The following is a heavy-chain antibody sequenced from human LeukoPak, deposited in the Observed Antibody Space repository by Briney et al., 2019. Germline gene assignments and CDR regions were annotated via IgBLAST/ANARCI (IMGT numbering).Heavy chain of an antibody. CDR2: ISGSGGTT. CDR1: GFTYSDYD. D-gene: IGHD5-18*01. V-gene: IGHV3-23*01. Sequence: GGSLRLSCAASGFTYSDYDMSWVRQAPGKGLEWVSGISGSGGTTSYADSLKGRFTISRDNSKNTLYLQMNSLRAEDTAVYYCAKQTGYSYGENYYFDDWGQGTLVTVSS. J-gene: IGHJ4*02. CDR3: AKQTGYSYGENYYFDD.